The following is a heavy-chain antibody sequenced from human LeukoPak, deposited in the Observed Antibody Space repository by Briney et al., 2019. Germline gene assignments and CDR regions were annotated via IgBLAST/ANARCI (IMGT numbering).Heavy chain of an antibody. J-gene: IGHJ4*02. D-gene: IGHD2-21*01. CDR3: ARVPPYCGGDCYTDY. CDR1: GFTFSSYS. CDR2: ISSSSSYI. Sequence: GGSLRLSCAASGFTFSSYSMNWVRQAPGKGLEWVSSISSSSSYIYYADSVKGRFTISRDNAKNSLYLQMNSLRAEDTAVYYCARVPPYCGGDCYTDYWGQGTLVTVSS. V-gene: IGHV3-21*01.